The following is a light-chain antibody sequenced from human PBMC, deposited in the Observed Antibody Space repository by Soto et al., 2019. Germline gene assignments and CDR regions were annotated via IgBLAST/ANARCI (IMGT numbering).Light chain of an antibody. Sequence: QSALTQPASVSGSPGQSITISCAGFGGDVGHYDLLSWYQQIPGKAPKLIIFEVNRRPSGVSDRFSGFKSGNTASLTISGLQSEDEADFFCCSYAGNGAWVFGGGTKLTVL. V-gene: IGLV2-23*02. J-gene: IGLJ3*02. CDR1: GGDVGHYDL. CDR2: EVN. CDR3: CSYAGNGAWV.